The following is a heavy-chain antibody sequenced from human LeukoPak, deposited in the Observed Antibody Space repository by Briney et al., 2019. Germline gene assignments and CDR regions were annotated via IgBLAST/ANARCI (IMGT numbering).Heavy chain of an antibody. CDR2: INTDGSEE. J-gene: IGHJ4*02. D-gene: IGHD6-13*01. CDR3: ARDPAAWDY. CDR1: GFIFSNFW. Sequence: GGSLRLSCAASGFIFSNFWMSWVRQAPGRGLEWVANINTDGSEEYYVDSVKGRFIISRDNARNSLYLQMNSLRAEDTAVYYCARDPAAWDYWGQGALVTVSS. V-gene: IGHV3-7*01.